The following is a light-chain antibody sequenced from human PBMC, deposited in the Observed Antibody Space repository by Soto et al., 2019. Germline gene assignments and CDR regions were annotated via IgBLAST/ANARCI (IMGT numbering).Light chain of an antibody. V-gene: IGLV2-14*01. J-gene: IGLJ1*01. Sequence: QSALPGPASVSGSPGQSITISCTGTSSDVGGYNYVSWYQQHPGKAPKLMIYEVSNRPSGVSNRFSGSKSGNTASLTISGLQAEEEADYYCSSYTSRSTLVFGTGTKVTVL. CDR2: EVS. CDR3: SSYTSRSTLV. CDR1: SSDVGGYNY.